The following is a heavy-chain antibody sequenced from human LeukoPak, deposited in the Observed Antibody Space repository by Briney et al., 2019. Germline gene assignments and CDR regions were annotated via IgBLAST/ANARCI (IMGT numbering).Heavy chain of an antibody. CDR3: ARPKHSGSYYYYYGMDV. Sequence: GGSLRLSCAASGFTFSSYSMNWVRQAPGKGLEWVSSISSSSSYIYYADSVKGRFTISRDNAKNSLYLQMNSLRAEDTAVYYCARPKHSGSYYYYYGMDVWGQGTTVTVSS. V-gene: IGHV3-21*01. CDR1: GFTFSSYS. D-gene: IGHD1-26*01. J-gene: IGHJ6*02. CDR2: ISSSSSYI.